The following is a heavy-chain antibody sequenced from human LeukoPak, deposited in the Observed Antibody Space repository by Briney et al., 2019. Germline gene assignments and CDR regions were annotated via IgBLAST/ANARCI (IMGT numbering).Heavy chain of an antibody. CDR2: IYTSGST. CDR1: GGSISSGSYY. J-gene: IGHJ4*02. Sequence: PSETLSLTCTVSGGSISSGSYYWSWIRRPAGKGLEWIGRIYTSGSTNYNPSLKSRVTISVDTSKNQFSLKLSSVTAADTAVYYCASSIAAFFDYWGQGTLVTVSS. CDR3: ASSIAAFFDY. V-gene: IGHV4-61*02. D-gene: IGHD6-6*01.